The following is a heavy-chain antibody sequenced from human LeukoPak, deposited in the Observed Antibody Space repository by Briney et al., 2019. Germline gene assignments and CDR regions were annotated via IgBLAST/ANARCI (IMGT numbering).Heavy chain of an antibody. D-gene: IGHD4-17*01. CDR3: ARGRPPRYGDYRGLNWFDP. CDR2: INPNSGGT. Sequence: GASVKVSCKASGYTFTGYYMHWVRQAPGQGLEWMGWINPNSGGTNYAQKFQGRVTMTRDTSISTAYMELSRLRSDDTAVYYCARGRPPRYGDYRGLNWFDPWGQGTLVTVSS. CDR1: GYTFTGYY. V-gene: IGHV1-2*02. J-gene: IGHJ5*02.